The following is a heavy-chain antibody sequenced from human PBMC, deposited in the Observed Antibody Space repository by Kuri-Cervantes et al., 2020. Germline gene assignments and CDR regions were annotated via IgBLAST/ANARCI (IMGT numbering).Heavy chain of an antibody. J-gene: IGHJ5*02. CDR1: GFTFSSYW. D-gene: IGHD3-10*01. Sequence: GESLKISCAASGFTFSSYWMRWVRQAPGKGLEWVANIKQDGSEKYYVDSVKGRFTISRDKAKNSLYLQMNSLRAEDKAVYSCARGTLWFGELSRRTWSDTWGQGTLVTVSS. CDR3: ARGTLWFGELSRRTWSDT. V-gene: IGHV3-7*01. CDR2: IKQDGSEK.